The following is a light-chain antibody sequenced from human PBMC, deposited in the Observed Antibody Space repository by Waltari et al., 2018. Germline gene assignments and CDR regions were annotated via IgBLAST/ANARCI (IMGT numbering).Light chain of an antibody. CDR1: QSISNF. Sequence: DIQMTQSPSSLSEHVGDRVTITCRAGQSISNFLNWYHQKPGKAPELLIYAGSTLQSGVPSRFSGSGSGTDFTLTISGLQPEDFVTYYCQQSYNTPWTFGQGTKVEIK. CDR2: AGS. CDR3: QQSYNTPWT. J-gene: IGKJ1*01. V-gene: IGKV1-39*01.